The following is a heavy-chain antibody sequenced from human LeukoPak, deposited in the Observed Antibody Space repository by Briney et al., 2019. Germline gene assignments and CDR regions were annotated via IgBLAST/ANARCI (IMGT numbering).Heavy chain of an antibody. V-gene: IGHV1-2*02. CDR1: GYTFTGYY. Sequence: ASVKVSCKASGYTFTGYYIQWVRQAPGQGLEWMGWINPKSGGTNYAQKFQGRVTMTRDTSISTAHMKLSRLRSDDTAVYYCARENYYDGRGYTWFDPWGQGTLVTVSS. CDR3: ARENYYDGRGYTWFDP. CDR2: INPKSGGT. D-gene: IGHD3-22*01. J-gene: IGHJ5*02.